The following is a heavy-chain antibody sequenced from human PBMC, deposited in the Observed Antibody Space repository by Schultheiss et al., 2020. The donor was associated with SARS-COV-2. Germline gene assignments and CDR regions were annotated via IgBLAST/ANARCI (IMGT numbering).Heavy chain of an antibody. D-gene: IGHD1-14*01. Sequence: SVKVSCKASGGTFSSYAISWVRQAPGQGLEWMGGIIPIFGTANYAQKFQGRVTITADKSTSTAYMELSSLTSDDTAVYFCARDRFRGYYGMDVWGQGTSVTVSS. CDR2: IIPIFGTA. J-gene: IGHJ6*02. CDR3: ARDRFRGYYGMDV. V-gene: IGHV1-69*06. CDR1: GGTFSSYA.